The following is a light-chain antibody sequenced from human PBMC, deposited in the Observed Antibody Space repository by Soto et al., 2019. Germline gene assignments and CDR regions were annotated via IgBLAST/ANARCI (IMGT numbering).Light chain of an antibody. J-gene: IGKJ1*01. V-gene: IGKV3-15*01. CDR2: GAS. CDR1: QSVSSN. Sequence: EIVMTQSPATLSVSPGERATLSCRASQSVSSNLAWYQQKPGQAPRLLIHGASTRATGIPARFSGSGSGTEFTLTISSLQSEDFAVYYCHQYNNLWTFGQGTKVEIK. CDR3: HQYNNLWT.